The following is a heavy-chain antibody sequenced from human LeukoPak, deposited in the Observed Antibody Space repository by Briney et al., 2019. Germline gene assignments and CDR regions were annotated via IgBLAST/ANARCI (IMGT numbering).Heavy chain of an antibody. CDR2: ISAYNGNT. V-gene: IGHV1-18*01. CDR3: ARSPQTTRYFDY. Sequence: ASVKVSCKASGYTFTSYGISWVRQAPGQGLEWMGWISAYNGNTNYAQKFQGRVTITADKSTSTAYMELSSLRSEDTAVYYCARSPQTTRYFDYWGQGTLVTVSS. CDR1: GYTFTSYG. J-gene: IGHJ4*02. D-gene: IGHD4-17*01.